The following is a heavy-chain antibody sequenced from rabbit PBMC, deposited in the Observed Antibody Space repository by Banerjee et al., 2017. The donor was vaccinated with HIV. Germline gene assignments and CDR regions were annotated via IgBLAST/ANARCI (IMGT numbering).Heavy chain of an antibody. CDR3: ARDLAGVIGWNFNL. CDR2: ISAGSSGNT. CDR1: GFTISSIYY. V-gene: IGHV1S40*01. J-gene: IGHJ4*01. Sequence: QSLEESGGDLVKPGASLTLTCTASGFTISSIYYMCWVRQAPGKGLEWIGCISAGSSGNTVYATWAKGRFTISKTSWTTVTLQMTSLTAADTATYFCARDLAGVIGWNFNLWGPGTLVTVS. D-gene: IGHD4-1*01.